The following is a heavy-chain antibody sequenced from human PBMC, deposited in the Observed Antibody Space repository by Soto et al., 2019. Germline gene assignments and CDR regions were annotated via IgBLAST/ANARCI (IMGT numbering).Heavy chain of an antibody. Sequence: GGSLRLSCAASGFTFSTYTMNWVRQAPGKGLEWVSSISSSGSYIYYADSLKGRFTISRDNAKNSLYLQMNSLRAEDTAVYYCARFHTDSLIPEYYFDYWGQGTLVTVSS. J-gene: IGHJ4*02. CDR3: ARFHTDSLIPEYYFDY. D-gene: IGHD3-16*01. V-gene: IGHV3-21*01. CDR2: ISSSGSYI. CDR1: GFTFSTYT.